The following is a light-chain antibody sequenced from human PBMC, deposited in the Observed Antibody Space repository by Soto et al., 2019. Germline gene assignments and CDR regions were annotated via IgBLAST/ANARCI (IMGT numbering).Light chain of an antibody. J-gene: IGLJ1*01. V-gene: IGLV2-14*01. CDR1: SSDVGSYNS. Sequence: QSALTQPASVSGSPGQSITISCTGTSSDVGSYNSVSWYQQHPDKAPKLMIYEVTNRPSGVSNRFSGSKSDNTASLTISGLQAEDEADYYCSSYTSSSTYVFGTGTKLTVL. CDR3: SSYTSSSTYV. CDR2: EVT.